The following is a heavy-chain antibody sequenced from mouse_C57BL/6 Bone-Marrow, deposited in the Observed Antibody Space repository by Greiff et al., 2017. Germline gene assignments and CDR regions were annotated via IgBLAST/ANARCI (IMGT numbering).Heavy chain of an antibody. D-gene: IGHD2-4*01. Sequence: QVQLQQSGAELARPGASVKLSCKASGYTFTSYGISWVKQRTGQGLEWIGEIYPRSGNTYYNEKFKGKATLTADKSSSTAYMELRSLTSEDSAVYFCARERYDYDGLAYWGQGTLVTVSA. CDR3: ARERYDYDGLAY. CDR1: GYTFTSYG. V-gene: IGHV1-81*01. J-gene: IGHJ3*01. CDR2: IYPRSGNT.